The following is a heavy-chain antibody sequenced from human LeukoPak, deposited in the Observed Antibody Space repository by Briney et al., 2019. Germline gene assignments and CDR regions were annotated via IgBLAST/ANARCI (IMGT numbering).Heavy chain of an antibody. CDR1: GFTFSSYA. Sequence: GGSLRLSCAASGFTFSSYAMHWVRQARGKGLEWVALISYDGSNKYNADSVKGRFTISRDNSKNTLYLQMNRLRAEDTAVYYCAKVGSYHDFDYWGQGTLVTVSS. J-gene: IGHJ4*02. V-gene: IGHV3-30*18. CDR2: ISYDGSNK. CDR3: AKVGSYHDFDY. D-gene: IGHD1-26*01.